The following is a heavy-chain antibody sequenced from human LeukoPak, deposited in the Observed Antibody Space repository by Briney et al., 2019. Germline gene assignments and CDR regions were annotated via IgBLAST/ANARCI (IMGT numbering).Heavy chain of an antibody. CDR1: GFTFSSYE. V-gene: IGHV3-48*03. CDR3: ARGGTYLSAFDI. CDR2: ISSSGSTI. Sequence: GGSLRLSCAASGFTFSSYEMNWVRQAPGKGLEWVSYISSSGSTIYYADSVKGRFTISRDNAKNSLYLQMNSLRAEDTAVYYCARGGTYLSAFDIWGQGTMVTVSS. J-gene: IGHJ3*02. D-gene: IGHD1-26*01.